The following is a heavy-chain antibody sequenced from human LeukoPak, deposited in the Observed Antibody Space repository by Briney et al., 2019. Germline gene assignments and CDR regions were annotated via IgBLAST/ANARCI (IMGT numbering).Heavy chain of an antibody. V-gene: IGHV5-51*01. CDR2: IYPGDSDT. CDR1: GYNFSTYW. CDR3: ARRARTDWYFDF. D-gene: IGHD6-6*01. J-gene: IGHJ2*01. Sequence: GESLKISCKGSGYNFSTYWLGWVRQMPGKGLEWMGSIYPGDSDTRYSPSFQGPVTISADKPNNTAYLQWSFLRASDSGMYFCARRARTDWYFDFWGRGTLVTVSS.